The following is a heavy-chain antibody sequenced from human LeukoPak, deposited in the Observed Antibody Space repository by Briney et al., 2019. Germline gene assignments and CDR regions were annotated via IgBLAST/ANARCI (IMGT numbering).Heavy chain of an antibody. D-gene: IGHD3-22*01. J-gene: IGHJ6*03. CDR3: AREVSSGYYSYYYYYMDV. CDR1: GFTFSSYE. V-gene: IGHV3-48*03. CDR2: ISSSGSTI. Sequence: GGSLRLSCAASGFTFSSYEMNWVRQAPGKGLEWVSYISSSGSTIYYADSVKGRFTISRDNAKNSLYLQMNSLRAEDTALYYCAREVSSGYYSYYYYYMDVWGKGTTVTVSS.